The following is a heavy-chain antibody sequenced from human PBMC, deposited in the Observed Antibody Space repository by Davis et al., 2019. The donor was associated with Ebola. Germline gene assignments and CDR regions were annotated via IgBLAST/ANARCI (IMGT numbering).Heavy chain of an antibody. CDR2: ISGSGGST. CDR1: GFTFSSYA. Sequence: GESLKISCAASGFTFSSYAMSWVRQAPGKGLEWVSAISGSGGSTSYADSVKGRFTISRDNSKNTLYLQMNSLRAEDTAVYYCAKVELWFDPWGQGTLVTVSS. D-gene: IGHD3-10*01. CDR3: AKVELWFDP. V-gene: IGHV3-23*01. J-gene: IGHJ5*02.